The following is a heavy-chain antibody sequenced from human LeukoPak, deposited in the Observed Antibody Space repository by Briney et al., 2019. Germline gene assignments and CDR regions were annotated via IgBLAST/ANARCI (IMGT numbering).Heavy chain of an antibody. D-gene: IGHD2-15*01. CDR2: IWYDGSNK. J-gene: IGHJ4*02. V-gene: IGHV3-33*06. Sequence: GRSLRLSCAACGFTFSRYGMQWVRQARGKGLEWVAVIWYDGSNKYYADSVKGRFTISRDNSKNTLYLQMNSLRAEDTAVYYCAKDYCSGGSCYSGYWGQGTLVTVSS. CDR1: GFTFSRYG. CDR3: AKDYCSGGSCYSGY.